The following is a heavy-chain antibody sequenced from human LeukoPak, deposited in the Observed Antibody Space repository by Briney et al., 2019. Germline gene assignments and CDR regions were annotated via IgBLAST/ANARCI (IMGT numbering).Heavy chain of an antibody. CDR3: TRRPYSSSWYYFDY. CDR2: ISSSGSML. Sequence: GGSLRLSCTVSGFTFTDYYMSWVRQAPGKGLEWVSYISSSGSMLHYADSVEGRFTISRDNAKNSLYLQMSSLRVEDTAVYYCTRRPYSSSWYYFDYWGQGTLVTVSS. CDR1: GFTFTDYY. D-gene: IGHD6-13*01. J-gene: IGHJ4*02. V-gene: IGHV3-11*04.